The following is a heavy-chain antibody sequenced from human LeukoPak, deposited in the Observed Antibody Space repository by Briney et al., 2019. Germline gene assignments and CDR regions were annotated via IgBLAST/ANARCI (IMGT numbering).Heavy chain of an antibody. CDR3: ARDDDMWGELPFDY. V-gene: IGHV3-30-3*01. J-gene: IGHJ4*02. CDR2: ISYDGSNK. CDR1: GFTFSSYA. Sequence: HPGGSLRLSCAASGFTFSSYAMHWVRQAPGKGLEWVAVISYDGSNKYYADSVKGRFTISRDNSKNTLYLQMNSLRAEDTAVYYCARDDDMWGELPFDYWGQGTLVTVSS. D-gene: IGHD1-26*01.